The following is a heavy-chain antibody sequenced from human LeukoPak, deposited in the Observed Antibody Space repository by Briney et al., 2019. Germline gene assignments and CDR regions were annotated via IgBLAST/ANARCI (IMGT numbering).Heavy chain of an antibody. V-gene: IGHV3-11*06. CDR3: ASRLTTGGVFDY. CDR2: ISSNSSYT. J-gene: IGHJ4*02. Sequence: PGGSLRLSCAASGFTFSNYYMSWIRQAPGKGLEWVSYISSNSSYTNYADSVKGRFTISRDNAKNSLYLQMNSLRAEDTAVYYCASRLTTGGVFDYWGQGTLVTVSS. CDR1: GFTFSNYY. D-gene: IGHD4-11*01.